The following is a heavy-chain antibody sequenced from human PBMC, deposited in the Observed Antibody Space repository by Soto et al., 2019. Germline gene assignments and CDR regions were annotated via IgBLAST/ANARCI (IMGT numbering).Heavy chain of an antibody. V-gene: IGHV1-3*04. CDR1: GYTFTRYA. CDR3: ARAWDY. CDR2: INTGNAYA. Sequence: EASVKVSCKVSGYTFTRYAMHWVRQAPGQRPEWMGWINTGNAYAKYSEKFQGRLIITRDTSASTGYMELSSLKSEDTAVYYCARAWDYWGQGTQVTVSS. J-gene: IGHJ4*02.